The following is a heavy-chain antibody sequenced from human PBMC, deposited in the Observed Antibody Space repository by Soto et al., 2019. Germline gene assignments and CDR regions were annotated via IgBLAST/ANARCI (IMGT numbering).Heavy chain of an antibody. V-gene: IGHV4-34*01. CDR3: ASGTYCSGGSCYAEYFQH. CDR2: INHSGST. J-gene: IGHJ1*01. CDR1: GGSFSGYY. D-gene: IGHD2-15*01. Sequence: SETLSLTCAVYGGSFSGYYWSWIRQPPGKGLEWIGEINHSGSTNYNPSLKSRVTISVDTSKNQFSLKLSSVTAADTAVYYCASGTYCSGGSCYAEYFQHWGQGTLVTVSS.